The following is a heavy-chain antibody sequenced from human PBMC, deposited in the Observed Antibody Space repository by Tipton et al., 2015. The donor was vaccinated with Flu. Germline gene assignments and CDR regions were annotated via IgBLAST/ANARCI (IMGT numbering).Heavy chain of an antibody. D-gene: IGHD4-11*01. CDR3: VRRDYSNYVSEPKNWFDP. Sequence: GLVKPSETLSLTCSVSGDSMGSRYYWGWIRQAPGKGLEWIANIHRAGNTYYNPSLKSRVTLSVDTSNNQFSLKLSSVTAADTAVYYCVRRDYSNYVSEPKNWFDPWGQGTLVTVSS. CDR1: GDSMGSRYY. J-gene: IGHJ5*02. CDR2: IHRAGNT. V-gene: IGHV4-38-2*01.